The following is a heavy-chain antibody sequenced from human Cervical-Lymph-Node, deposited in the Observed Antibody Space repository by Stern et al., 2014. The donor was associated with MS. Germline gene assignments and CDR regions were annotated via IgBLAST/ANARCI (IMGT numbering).Heavy chain of an antibody. J-gene: IGHJ4*02. Sequence: EMQLVESGGGLVQPGGSLRLSCAASGFTFSSYWMSWVRQAPGKGLEWVANIKQDGSEKYYVDSVKGRFTISRDNAKNSLYLQMNSLRAEDTAVYYCARVWGGIAAARIADYWGQGTLVTVSS. CDR2: IKQDGSEK. CDR3: ARVWGGIAAARIADY. V-gene: IGHV3-7*03. D-gene: IGHD6-13*01. CDR1: GFTFSSYW.